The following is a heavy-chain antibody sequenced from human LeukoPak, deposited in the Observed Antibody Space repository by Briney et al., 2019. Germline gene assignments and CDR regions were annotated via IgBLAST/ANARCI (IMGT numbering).Heavy chain of an antibody. CDR2: TDDGGSN. J-gene: IGHJ4*02. CDR1: GGSISGFF. D-gene: IGHD6-19*01. CDR3: ARDSAPFSGLEVAGYFGF. V-gene: IGHV4-59*01. Sequence: PETLSLTCSVSGGSISGFFSSWIRQSPEKGLEWLGFTDDGGSNNYNPSLKNRITISVDTSKNQFSLRLSSVAAADTAVYYCARDSAPFSGLEVAGYFGFWGQGALVTVSS.